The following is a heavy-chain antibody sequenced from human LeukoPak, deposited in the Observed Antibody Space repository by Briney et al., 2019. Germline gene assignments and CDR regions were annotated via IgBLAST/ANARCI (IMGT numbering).Heavy chain of an antibody. V-gene: IGHV4-59*01. CDR3: ARVPGSMVRRRPYYFDY. CDR1: GGSISSYY. Sequence: SETLSLTCTVSGGSISSYYWSWIRQPPGKGPEWIGYIYYSGSTNYNPSLKSRVTISVDTSKNQFSLKLSSVTAADTAVYYCARVPGSMVRRRPYYFDYWGQGTLVTVSS. J-gene: IGHJ4*02. D-gene: IGHD5-18*01. CDR2: IYYSGST.